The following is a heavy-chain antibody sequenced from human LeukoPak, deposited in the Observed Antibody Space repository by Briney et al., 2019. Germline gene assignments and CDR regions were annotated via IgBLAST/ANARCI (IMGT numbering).Heavy chain of an antibody. CDR2: INPSGGST. CDR1: GYTFTSYY. J-gene: IGHJ4*02. Sequence: PSASVKVSCKASGYTFTSYYMHWVRQAPGQGLEWMGIINPSGGSTSYAQKFQGRVTMTRDTSTSTVYMELSSLRPEDTAVYYCARARVAMIVVVAFDYWGQGTLVTVSS. D-gene: IGHD3-22*01. CDR3: ARARVAMIVVVAFDY. V-gene: IGHV1-46*01.